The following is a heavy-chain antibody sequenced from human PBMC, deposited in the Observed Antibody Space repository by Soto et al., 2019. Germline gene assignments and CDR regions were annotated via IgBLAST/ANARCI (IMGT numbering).Heavy chain of an antibody. D-gene: IGHD1-1*01. CDR1: GGSISSI. V-gene: IGHV4-39*01. J-gene: IGHJ6*02. Sequence: QLQLQESGPGLVKPSETLSLTCTVSGGSISSIWGWIRQPPGKGLEWIGTIYYSGSTYYNPSLKSRVTISVDTSKNQFPLKLSSVTAADTAVYYCARQNENKIWGDYYGMDVWGQGTTVTVSS. CDR2: IYYSGST. CDR3: ARQNENKIWGDYYGMDV.